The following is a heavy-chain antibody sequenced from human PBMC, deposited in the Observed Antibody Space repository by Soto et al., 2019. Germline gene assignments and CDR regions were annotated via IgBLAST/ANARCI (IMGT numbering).Heavy chain of an antibody. CDR2: ISAYNGNT. Sequence: GASVKVSCKASGYTFTSYGISWVRQAPGQGLEWMGWISAYNGNTNYAQKLQGRVTMTTDTSTSTAYMELRSLRSDDTAVYYCARDWGIVVVVAATLKFDYWGQGTLVTVSS. D-gene: IGHD2-15*01. J-gene: IGHJ4*02. CDR1: GYTFTSYG. CDR3: ARDWGIVVVVAATLKFDY. V-gene: IGHV1-18*01.